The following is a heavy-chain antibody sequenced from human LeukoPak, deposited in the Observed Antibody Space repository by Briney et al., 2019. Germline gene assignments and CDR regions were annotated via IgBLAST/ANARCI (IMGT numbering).Heavy chain of an antibody. J-gene: IGHJ5*02. Sequence: ASVKVSCKASGYAFIGYYMHWVRQAPGQGLEWMGWINPSTGATKSAQNFQGRITMTRDTSINTVYMGLSRLTSDDTAIYYCARRPPYYGSGTSNWFDPWGQGTLVIVSS. V-gene: IGHV1-2*02. CDR2: INPSTGAT. CDR3: ARRPPYYGSGTSNWFDP. CDR1: GYAFIGYY. D-gene: IGHD3-10*01.